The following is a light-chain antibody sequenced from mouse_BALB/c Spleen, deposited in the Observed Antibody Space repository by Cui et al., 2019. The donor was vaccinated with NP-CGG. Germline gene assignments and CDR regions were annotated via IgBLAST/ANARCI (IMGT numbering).Light chain of an antibody. V-gene: IGLV1*01. CDR3: ALWYSNHWV. J-gene: IGLJ1*01. Sequence: QAVVTPESALTTSPGETVTLTCRSITGAVTTSNYANWVQEKPDHLFTGLIGGTNNRAPGVPARFSGSLIGDKAALTITGAQTEDEAIYFCALWYSNHWVFGGGTKLTVL. CDR2: GTN. CDR1: TGAVTTSNY.